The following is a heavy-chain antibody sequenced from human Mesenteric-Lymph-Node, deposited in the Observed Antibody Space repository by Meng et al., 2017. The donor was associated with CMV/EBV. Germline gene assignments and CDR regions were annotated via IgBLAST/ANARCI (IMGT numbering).Heavy chain of an antibody. Sequence: SGGSVSSGSYYWSWIRQLPGKGLEWIGYIYYSGSTNYNPSLKSRVTISVDTSKNQFSLKLSSVTAADTAVYYCASERRGSGWYSPDYWGQGTLVTVSS. V-gene: IGHV4-61*01. J-gene: IGHJ4*02. D-gene: IGHD6-19*01. CDR1: GGSVSSGSYY. CDR3: ASERRGSGWYSPDY. CDR2: IYYSGST.